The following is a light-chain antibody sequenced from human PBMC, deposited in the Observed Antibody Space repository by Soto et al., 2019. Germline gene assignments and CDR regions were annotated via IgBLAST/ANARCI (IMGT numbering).Light chain of an antibody. CDR1: QSISSY. V-gene: IGKV1-39*01. CDR2: AAS. Sequence: DIQMTQSPSSLSASVGDRLTITCRASQSISSYLNWYQQKPGKAPKLLIYAASTLQSGVPSRFSGSGSGTDFTLTVSSLDPEDFATYYCQQSYSTPRTFGQGTKVEIK. CDR3: QQSYSTPRT. J-gene: IGKJ1*01.